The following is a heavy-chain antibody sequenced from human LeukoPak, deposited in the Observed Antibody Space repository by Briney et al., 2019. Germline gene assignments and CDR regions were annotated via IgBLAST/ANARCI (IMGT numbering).Heavy chain of an antibody. CDR1: GFTFSSYE. CDR2: ISSSGSNI. V-gene: IGHV3-48*03. D-gene: IGHD6-13*01. CDR3: ARDSSSWPYYFDY. J-gene: IGHJ4*02. Sequence: HTGGSLRLSCAASGFTFSSYEMNWVRQAPGKGLEWVSYISSSGSNIYYADSVKCRFTISSDNAKNSLYLQMNSLRAEDTAVYYCARDSSSWPYYFDYWGQGTLVTVSS.